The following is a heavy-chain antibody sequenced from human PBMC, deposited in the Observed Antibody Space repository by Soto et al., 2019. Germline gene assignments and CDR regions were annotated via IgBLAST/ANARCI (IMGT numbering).Heavy chain of an antibody. CDR2: VFWDDGE. V-gene: IGHV2-5*02. CDR3: TQIYGSGSWGWYCHS. Sequence: QITLRESGPSLVKPTETLTLTCTFSGFSLTTTGLGVGWVRQPPGKALEWLAVVFWDDGERYRPSLKTRVTITKDTSKNQVVLTMTNMDPVDTATYYCTQIYGSGSWGWYCHSWGQGSLVTVSS. D-gene: IGHD1-26*01. CDR1: GFSLTTTGLG. J-gene: IGHJ4*02.